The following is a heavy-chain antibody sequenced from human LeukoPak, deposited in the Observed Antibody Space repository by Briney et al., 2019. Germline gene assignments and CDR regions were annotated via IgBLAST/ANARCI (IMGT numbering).Heavy chain of an antibody. CDR2: INPNSGGT. CDR1: GYTFTGYY. CDR3: ASLEDYGDYSGADY. J-gene: IGHJ4*02. V-gene: IGHV1-2*02. D-gene: IGHD4-17*01. Sequence: ASVKVSCKASGYTFTGYYMHWVRQAPGQGLEWMGWINPNSGGTNYAQKFQGRVTMPRDTSISTAYMELSRLRSDDTAVYYCASLEDYGDYSGADYWGQGTLVTVSS.